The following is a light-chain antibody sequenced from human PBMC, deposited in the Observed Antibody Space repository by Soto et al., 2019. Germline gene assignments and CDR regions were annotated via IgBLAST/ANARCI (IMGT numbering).Light chain of an antibody. CDR1: SSNVGSNT. J-gene: IGLJ2*01. V-gene: IGLV1-44*01. CDR3: AAWDDSLNGVV. CDR2: SNN. Sequence: QSVVTQPPSASGTPGQRVTISCSGSSSNVGSNTVNWYQHLPGTAPKLLIYSNNQRPSGVPYRFSGSRSGISASLAISGLQSEDEADYYCAAWDDSLNGVVFGGGTKLTVL.